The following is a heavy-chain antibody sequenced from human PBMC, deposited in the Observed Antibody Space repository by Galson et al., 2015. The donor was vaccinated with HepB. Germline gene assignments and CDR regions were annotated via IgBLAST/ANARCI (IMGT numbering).Heavy chain of an antibody. D-gene: IGHD2-2*01. CDR2: IWYDGSNK. CDR1: GFTFSSYG. CDR3: ARDSDVVVPATMGEPDY. J-gene: IGHJ4*02. Sequence: SLRLSCAASGFTFSSYGMHWVRQAPGKGLEWVAVIWYDGSNKYYADSVKGRFTISRDNSKNTLYLQMNSLRAEDTAVYYCARDSDVVVPATMGEPDYWGQGTLVTVSS. V-gene: IGHV3-33*01.